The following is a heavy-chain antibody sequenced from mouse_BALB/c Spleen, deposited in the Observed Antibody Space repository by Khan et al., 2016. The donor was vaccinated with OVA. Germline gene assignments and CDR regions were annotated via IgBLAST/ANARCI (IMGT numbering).Heavy chain of an antibody. D-gene: IGHD2-13*01. CDR2: INPHIGET. Sequence: VQLQQSGPELVKPGASVKISCKASGYSFTGYFMNWVMQSRGKSLEWIGRINPHIGETFYNQKFKGKATLTVAESSSTAHMELRSLASEDSAVYDGARCDGSDFDYWGQGTTLTVSA. CDR3: ARCDGSDFDY. CDR1: GYSFTGYF. V-gene: IGHV1-20*02. J-gene: IGHJ2*01.